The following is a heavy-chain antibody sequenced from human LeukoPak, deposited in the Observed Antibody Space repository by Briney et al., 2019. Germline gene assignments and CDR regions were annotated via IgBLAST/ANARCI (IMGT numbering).Heavy chain of an antibody. V-gene: IGHV3-43*02. D-gene: IGHD1-26*01. J-gene: IGHJ4*02. Sequence: PGGSLRLSCAASGFTFDDYAMHWVRQGPGKSLEGGSLINENGDIAYCGDSVRGRFTVSRDNDKNSLYLQMNSLTTEDTALYYCAKARWEPNFDYWGQGTLVTVSS. CDR3: AKARWEPNFDY. CDR2: INENGDIA. CDR1: GFTFDDYA.